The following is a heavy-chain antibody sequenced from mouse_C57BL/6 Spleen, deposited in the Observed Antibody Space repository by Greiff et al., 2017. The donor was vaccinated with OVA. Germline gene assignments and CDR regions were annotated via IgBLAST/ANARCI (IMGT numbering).Heavy chain of an antibody. V-gene: IGHV2-2*01. D-gene: IGHD1-1*01. Sequence: QVQLQQSGPGLVQPSQSLSITCTVSGFSLTSYGVHWVRQSPGKGLEWLGVIWSGGSTDYNAAFISRLSISKDNSKSQVFFKMNSLQADDTAIYYCASYYSAYWGQGTLVTVSA. CDR3: ASYYSAY. J-gene: IGHJ3*01. CDR2: IWSGGST. CDR1: GFSLTSYG.